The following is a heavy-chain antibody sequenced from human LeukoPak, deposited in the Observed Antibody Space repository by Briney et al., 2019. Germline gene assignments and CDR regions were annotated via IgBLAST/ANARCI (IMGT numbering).Heavy chain of an antibody. CDR3: ATPSARKGSYGDYGDFDY. D-gene: IGHD4-17*01. CDR1: GGTFRSYT. Sequence: SVKVSCKASGGTFRSYTISWVRQAPGQGLEWMGRIIPILGIANYAQKFQGRVTITADKSTSTAYMELSSLRSEDTAVYYCATPSARKGSYGDYGDFDYWGQGTLVTVSS. V-gene: IGHV1-69*02. CDR2: IIPILGIA. J-gene: IGHJ4*02.